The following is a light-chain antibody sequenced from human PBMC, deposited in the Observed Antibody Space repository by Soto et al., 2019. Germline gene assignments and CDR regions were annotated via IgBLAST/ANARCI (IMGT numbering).Light chain of an antibody. Sequence: QSVLTQPPSVSAAPGQRVTISCSGNSSNVGDNFVSWYQQPPEAAPKLLIYDNHKRPSGIPDRFSGSKSGTSATLGITGLQTGDEADYYCATWDGSLSVVVFGGGTKVTFL. V-gene: IGLV1-51*01. CDR3: ATWDGSLSVVV. J-gene: IGLJ3*02. CDR2: DNH. CDR1: SSNVGDNF.